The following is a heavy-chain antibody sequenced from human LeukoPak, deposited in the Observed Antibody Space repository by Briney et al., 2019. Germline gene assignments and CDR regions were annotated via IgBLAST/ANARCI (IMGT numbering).Heavy chain of an antibody. J-gene: IGHJ4*02. D-gene: IGHD3-10*01. Sequence: GGSLRLSCAASGFTFSSYAMSWVRQAPGKGLEWVSAISGSGGSTYYADSVKGRFTISRDNSRNTLYLQMNSLRAEDTAVYYCAKEGLLGGLLWFGEFSYYLDYWGQGTLVTVSS. CDR3: AKEGLLGGLLWFGEFSYYLDY. CDR2: ISGSGGST. V-gene: IGHV3-23*01. CDR1: GFTFSSYA.